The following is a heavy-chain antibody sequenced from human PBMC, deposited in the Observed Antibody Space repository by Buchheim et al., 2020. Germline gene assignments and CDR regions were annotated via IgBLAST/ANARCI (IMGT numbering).Heavy chain of an antibody. Sequence: QVQVLESGPGLVKPSQTLSLTCSVSGDSISSGTYYWNWIRQPAGKGLEWIGRINRSGSADFNPSLKSRVTISVDTSQNQLSLKLNSVTAADTAVYYCARAYYGGNSNWFGPWGQGTL. CDR3: ARAYYGGNSNWFGP. CDR1: GDSISSGTYY. J-gene: IGHJ5*02. V-gene: IGHV4-61*02. CDR2: INRSGSA. D-gene: IGHD4-23*01.